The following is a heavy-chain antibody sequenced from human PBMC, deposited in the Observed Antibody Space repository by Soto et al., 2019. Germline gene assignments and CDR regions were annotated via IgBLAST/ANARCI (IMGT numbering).Heavy chain of an antibody. J-gene: IGHJ6*02. D-gene: IGHD3-10*01. V-gene: IGHV4-30-4*01. Sequence: SETLSLTCTVSGGSISSGDYYWSWIRQPPGKGLEWIGYIYYSGSTYYNPSLKSRVTISVDTSKNQFSLKLSSVTAADTAVYYCARASGFGEPSDYYYYGMDVWGQGTTVTVSS. CDR3: ARASGFGEPSDYYYYGMDV. CDR2: IYYSGST. CDR1: GGSISSGDYY.